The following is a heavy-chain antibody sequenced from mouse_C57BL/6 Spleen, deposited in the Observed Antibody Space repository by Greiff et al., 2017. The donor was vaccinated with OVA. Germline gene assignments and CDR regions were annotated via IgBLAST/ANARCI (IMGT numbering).Heavy chain of an antibody. V-gene: IGHV5-17*01. D-gene: IGHD2-5*01. J-gene: IGHJ1*03. CDR3: ARPSNYGYFDV. CDR1: GFTFSDYG. CDR2: ISSGSSTI. Sequence: DVHLVESGGGLVKPGGSLKLSCAASGFTFSDYGMHWVRQAPEKGLEWVAYISSGSSTIYYADTVKGRFTISRDNAKNTLFLQMTSLRSEDTAMYYCARPSNYGYFDVWGTGTTVTVSS.